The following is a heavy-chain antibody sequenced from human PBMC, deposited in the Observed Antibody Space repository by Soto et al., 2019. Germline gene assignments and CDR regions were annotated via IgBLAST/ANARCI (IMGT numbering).Heavy chain of an antibody. CDR2: ISSGSSDT. J-gene: IGHJ4*02. V-gene: IGHV3-21*01. CDR3: ARVAY. CDR1: GFTFSRAR. Sequence: PGGSLRLSCEASGFTFSRARLNWVRQVPGKGLEWFASISSGSSDTWYADSVKGRFIISRDNAQNSLFLQMNTLRPEDTAMYYCARVAYWGPGTQVNVSS.